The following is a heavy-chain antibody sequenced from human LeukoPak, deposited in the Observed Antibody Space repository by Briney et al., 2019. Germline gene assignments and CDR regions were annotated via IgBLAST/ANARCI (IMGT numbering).Heavy chain of an antibody. V-gene: IGHV3-23*01. CDR1: ELMFSSYA. CDR3: VRDNPRCCGVVPANIDDY. CDR2: ISDDSGST. D-gene: IGHD2-15*01. Sequence: GGSLRLSCAASELMFSSYAMSWVRQAPGKGLEWVTGISDDSGSTYYADSVRGRFTISRDNAKNSLYLQMHSLSAEDTAVYYCVRDNPRCCGVVPANIDDYWGQGTLVTVSS. J-gene: IGHJ4*02.